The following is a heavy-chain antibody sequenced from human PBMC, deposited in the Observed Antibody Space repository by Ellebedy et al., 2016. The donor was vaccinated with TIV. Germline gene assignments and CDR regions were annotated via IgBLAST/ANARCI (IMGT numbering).Heavy chain of an antibody. CDR2: INQSGRT. Sequence: SETLSLTCAVYGGSFSGYYWSWIRQPPGKGLEWIGEINQSGRTNYNPSLDKGRVTISVDTSKNQFSLRLSSVTVADTAVYYCADGRSGWYYFDYWGQGTPVTVSS. CDR3: ADGRSGWYYFDY. J-gene: IGHJ4*02. CDR1: GGSFSGYY. V-gene: IGHV4-34*01. D-gene: IGHD6-19*01.